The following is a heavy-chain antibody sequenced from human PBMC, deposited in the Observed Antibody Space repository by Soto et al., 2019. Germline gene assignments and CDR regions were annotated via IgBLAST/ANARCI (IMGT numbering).Heavy chain of an antibody. V-gene: IGHV1-46*01. CDR1: GYTFTSYY. J-gene: IGHJ5*02. CDR3: AREGGGNNWFDP. CDR2: INPSGGST. D-gene: IGHD1-26*01. Sequence: QVQLVQSGAEVKKPGASVKVSCKASGYTFTSYYMHWVRQAPGQGLEWMGIINPSGGSTSYAQKFQGRVTMTKDTSTSTVYMELSSLRSEDTAVYYCAREGGGNNWFDPWGQGTLVTVSS.